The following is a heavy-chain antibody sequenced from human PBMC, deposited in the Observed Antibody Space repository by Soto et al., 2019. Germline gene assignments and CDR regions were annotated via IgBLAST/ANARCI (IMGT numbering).Heavy chain of an antibody. Sequence: GGSLRLSCAASGFTFSIYAMTWVRQAPGKGLECVSGISGTGDSTYYADSVKGRFTISRDNSKNTLSLQMNSLTAEDTALYFCAKGSGQYPYYNGMDVWGRGTTVTVLL. CDR1: GFTFSIYA. V-gene: IGHV3-23*01. J-gene: IGHJ6*02. CDR2: ISGTGDST. D-gene: IGHD6-25*01. CDR3: AKGSGQYPYYNGMDV.